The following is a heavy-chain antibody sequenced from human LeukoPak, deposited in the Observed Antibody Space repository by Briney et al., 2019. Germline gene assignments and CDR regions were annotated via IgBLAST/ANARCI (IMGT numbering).Heavy chain of an antibody. V-gene: IGHV5-51*01. CDR3: ARRMGYNWNDVGNWFDP. Sequence: GESLKISCKGSGYSFTSYWIGWVRQMPGKGLEWMGIIYPGDSDTRYSPSFQGQVTISADKSISTAYLQWSSLKASDTAMHYCARRMGYNWNDVGNWFDPWGQGTLVTVSS. J-gene: IGHJ5*02. CDR1: GYSFTSYW. D-gene: IGHD1-20*01. CDR2: IYPGDSDT.